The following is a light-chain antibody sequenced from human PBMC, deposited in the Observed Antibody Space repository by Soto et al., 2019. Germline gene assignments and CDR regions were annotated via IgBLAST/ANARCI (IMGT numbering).Light chain of an antibody. J-gene: IGKJ5*01. CDR1: QSISNW. V-gene: IGKV1-5*03. CDR2: QAS. Sequence: DVQLTQSPSFLSASVGDRVTITCRASQSISNWLAWYQQKPGRLPRLLIYQASTLESGVPARFSGSGSGTDFTLTISSLEPEDFAVYYCQQRSNWPPITFGQGTRLEIK. CDR3: QQRSNWPPIT.